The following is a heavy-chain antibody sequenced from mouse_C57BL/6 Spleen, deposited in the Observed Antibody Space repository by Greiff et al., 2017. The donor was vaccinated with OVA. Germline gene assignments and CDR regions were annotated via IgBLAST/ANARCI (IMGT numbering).Heavy chain of an antibody. CDR1: GFTFSDYY. CDR2: INYDGSST. Sequence: EVQVVESEGGLVQPGSSMKLSCTASGFTFSDYYMAWVRQVPEKGLEWVAHINYDGSSTYYLDSLKSRFIISRDNAKNILYLQMSSLKSEDTATYYCARAQLGPGYFDVWGTGTTVTVSS. V-gene: IGHV5-16*01. J-gene: IGHJ1*03. CDR3: ARAQLGPGYFDV. D-gene: IGHD4-1*02.